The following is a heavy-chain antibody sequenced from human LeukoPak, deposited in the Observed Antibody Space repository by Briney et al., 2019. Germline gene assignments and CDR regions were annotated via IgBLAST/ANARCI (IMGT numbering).Heavy chain of an antibody. CDR1: GFTFSSYD. J-gene: IGHJ3*02. Sequence: AGGSLRLSCAASGFTFSSYDMHWVRQATGKGLEWVSAIGTAGDTYYPGSVKGRFTISRENAKNSLYLQMNSLRAGDTAVYYCARGYCSSASCYRNDAFDIWGQGTMVTVSS. CDR2: IGTAGDT. V-gene: IGHV3-13*01. D-gene: IGHD2-2*02. CDR3: ARGYCSSASCYRNDAFDI.